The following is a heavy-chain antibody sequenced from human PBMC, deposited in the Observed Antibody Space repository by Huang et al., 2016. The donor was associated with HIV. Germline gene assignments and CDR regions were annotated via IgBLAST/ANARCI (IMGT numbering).Heavy chain of an antibody. Sequence: GSGPGLVKPSETLSLTCTVSGGSISSYYWSWIRQPPGKGLEWIGYMYYSGSTNYNPSLKSRLTISVDTSKNRFSLKLSTVTAADTAVYYCARSHSIHWGFNWFDPWGQGTLVTVSS. V-gene: IGHV4-59*01. CDR3: ARSHSIHWGFNWFDP. J-gene: IGHJ5*02. CDR2: MYYSGST. CDR1: GGSISSYY. D-gene: IGHD7-27*01.